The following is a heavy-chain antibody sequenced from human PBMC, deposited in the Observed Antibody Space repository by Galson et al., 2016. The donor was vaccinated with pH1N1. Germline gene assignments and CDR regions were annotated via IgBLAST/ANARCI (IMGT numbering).Heavy chain of an antibody. V-gene: IGHV2-70*04. CDR1: GFSLSTFGVR. CDR2: IDWDDEK. Sequence: PALVKPTQTLKLTCTFSGFSLSTFGVRVSWIRQSPGKALEWLARIDWDDEKFYSPSLKTRLTISKDTSKDQVVLTMTNMDPVDTGTYYCARMGVASGGRYSYGMDVWGQGTTVTVSS. D-gene: IGHD3-10*01. J-gene: IGHJ6*02. CDR3: ARMGVASGGRYSYGMDV.